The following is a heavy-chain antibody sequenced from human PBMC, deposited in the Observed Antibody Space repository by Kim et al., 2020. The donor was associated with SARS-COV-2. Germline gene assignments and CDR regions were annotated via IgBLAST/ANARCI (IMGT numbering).Heavy chain of an antibody. D-gene: IGHD3-16*02. Sequence: SETLSLTCAVSGGSISSSNWWSWVRQPPGKGLEWIGEIYHSGSTNYNPSLKSRVTISVDKSKNQFSLKLSSVTAADTAVYYCARTFYDYVWGSYRPHWFDPWGQGTLVTVST. V-gene: IGHV4-4*02. CDR3: ARTFYDYVWGSYRPHWFDP. CDR1: GGSISSSNW. CDR2: IYHSGST. J-gene: IGHJ5*02.